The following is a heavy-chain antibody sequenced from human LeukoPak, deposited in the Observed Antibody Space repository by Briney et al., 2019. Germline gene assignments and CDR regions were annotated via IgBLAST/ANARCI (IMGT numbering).Heavy chain of an antibody. CDR1: GFTFSSYW. Sequence: PGGSLRLSCAASGFTFSSYWMNWVRQAPGKGLVWVSRIASDGSSTTYADSVKGRFSISRDNAKNTLYLQMNSLRAEDTAVYYCARDATYYDFWNGYHPPPYFDYWGQGALVTVSS. CDR3: ARDATYYDFWNGYHPPPYFDY. D-gene: IGHD3-3*01. CDR2: IASDGSST. J-gene: IGHJ4*02. V-gene: IGHV3-74*01.